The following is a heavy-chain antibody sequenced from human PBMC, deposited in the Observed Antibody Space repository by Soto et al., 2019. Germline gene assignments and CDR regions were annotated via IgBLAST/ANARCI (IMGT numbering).Heavy chain of an antibody. J-gene: IGHJ4*02. V-gene: IGHV3-23*01. Sequence: GESLKISCAASGFTFSSYAMSWVRQAPGKGLEWVSAISGSGGSTYYADSVKGRFTISRDNSKNTLYLQMNSLRAEDTAVYYCAKAQVAATSRWGQGTLVTVSS. CDR3: AKAQVAATSR. CDR2: ISGSGGST. D-gene: IGHD2-15*01. CDR1: GFTFSSYA.